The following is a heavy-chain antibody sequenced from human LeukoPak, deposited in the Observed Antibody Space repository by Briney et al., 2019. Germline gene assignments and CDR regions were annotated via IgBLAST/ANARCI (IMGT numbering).Heavy chain of an antibody. V-gene: IGHV4-34*01. CDR1: GGSFSGYY. Sequence: PSETLSLTCAVYGGSFSGYYWSWIRQPPGKGLEWIGEINDSGSTNYNPSLKSRVTISVDTSKNPFSLKLSSVTAADTAVYYCARYSDTGYSSSWYSTPFDYWGQGTLVTVSS. D-gene: IGHD6-13*01. CDR2: INDSGST. CDR3: ARYSDTGYSSSWYSTPFDY. J-gene: IGHJ4*02.